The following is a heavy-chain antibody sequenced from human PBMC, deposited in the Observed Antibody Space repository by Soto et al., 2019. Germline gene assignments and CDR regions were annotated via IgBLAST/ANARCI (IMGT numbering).Heavy chain of an antibody. Sequence: LSLTCSVSGGSVSDKTYYWSWIRQPPGKRLEWIGYVYYSGTTNYNPSLKSRATISVDLSKNRFSLRLSSVTTADTALYYCARTTAVPNTLRSRYFFDYWGQGTLVTVSS. J-gene: IGHJ4*02. CDR1: GGSVSDKTYY. CDR3: ARTTAVPNTLRSRYFFDY. V-gene: IGHV4-61*01. D-gene: IGHD4-17*01. CDR2: VYYSGTT.